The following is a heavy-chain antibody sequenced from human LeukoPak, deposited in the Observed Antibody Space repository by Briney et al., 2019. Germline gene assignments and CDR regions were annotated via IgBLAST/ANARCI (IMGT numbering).Heavy chain of an antibody. Sequence: SETLSLTRTVSGGSISSGSYYWRWIRQPAGKGLEWIGRIYTSGSTNYNPALKTLVTISVDTAKNQFSLKLSSVTAADTAVYYCARGPGNFDWLFSDYYYYYMDVWGKGTTVTVSS. J-gene: IGHJ6*03. D-gene: IGHD3-9*01. CDR3: ARGPGNFDWLFSDYYYYYMDV. CDR2: IYTSGST. V-gene: IGHV4-61*02. CDR1: GGSISSGSYY.